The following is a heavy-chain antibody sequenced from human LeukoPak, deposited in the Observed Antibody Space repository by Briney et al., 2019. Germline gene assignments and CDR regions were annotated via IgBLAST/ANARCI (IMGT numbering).Heavy chain of an antibody. CDR1: GYSISSGYY. J-gene: IGHJ4*02. D-gene: IGHD2-15*01. CDR2: IYTSGST. V-gene: IGHV4-38-2*02. CDR3: ARGYCSGGSCHPLDY. Sequence: PSETLSLTCTVSGYSISSGYYWGWIRQPPGKGLEWIGRIYTSGSTNYNPSLKSRVTISVDTSKNQFSLKLSSVTAADTAVYYCARGYCSGGSCHPLDYWGQGTLVTVSS.